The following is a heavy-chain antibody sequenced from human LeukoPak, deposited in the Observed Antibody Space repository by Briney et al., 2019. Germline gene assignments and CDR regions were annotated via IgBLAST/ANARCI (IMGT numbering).Heavy chain of an antibody. D-gene: IGHD1-26*01. J-gene: IGHJ3*02. Sequence: ASVKVSCKASGYTFTGYHMHWVRQAPGQGLEWMGWINPNSGGTNYAQKFQGRVTMTRDTSISTAYMELSRLRSDDTAVYYCARVGTNGSYPDDAFDIWGQGTMVTVSS. CDR2: INPNSGGT. CDR1: GYTFTGYH. V-gene: IGHV1-2*02. CDR3: ARVGTNGSYPDDAFDI.